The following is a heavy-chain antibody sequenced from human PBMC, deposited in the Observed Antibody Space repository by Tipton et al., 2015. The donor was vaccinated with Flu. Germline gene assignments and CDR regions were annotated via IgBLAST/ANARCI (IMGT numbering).Heavy chain of an antibody. V-gene: IGHV6-1*01. D-gene: IGHD6-19*01. CDR2: TYYRSKWYN. CDR3: ARAEWLVTPHPYYYYYYMDV. Sequence: GLVKPSQTLSLTCAISGDSVSSNSAAWNWIRQSPSRGLEWLGRTYYRSKWYNDYAVSVKSRITINPDTSKNQFSLQLNSVTPEDTAVYYCARAEWLVTPHPYYYYYYMDVWGKGTTVTVSS. J-gene: IGHJ6*03. CDR1: GDSVSSNSAA.